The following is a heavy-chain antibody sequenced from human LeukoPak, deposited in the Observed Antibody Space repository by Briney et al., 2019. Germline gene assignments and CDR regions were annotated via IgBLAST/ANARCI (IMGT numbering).Heavy chain of an antibody. Sequence: TGGSLRLSCAASGFTFSESWMTWVRQVPGQGLEWVAHINHEGGGIQYVDSVKGRFTISRDNAKGSVYLQMKSLRAEDTAIHHCATYINWVAGDVWGQGTTVIVSS. D-gene: IGHD1-1*01. CDR3: ATYINWVAGDV. V-gene: IGHV3-7*01. CDR2: INHEGGGI. CDR1: GFTFSESW. J-gene: IGHJ6*02.